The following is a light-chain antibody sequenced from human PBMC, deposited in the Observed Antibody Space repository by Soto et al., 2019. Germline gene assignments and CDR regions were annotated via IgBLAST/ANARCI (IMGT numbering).Light chain of an antibody. J-gene: IGKJ1*01. Sequence: DIQMTQSPSSLSASVGDRVTITCRASQSISSYLNWYQQKPGKAPKLLIYAASSLQSGVPSRFSGSGSGTDFTLTISSLQPEDFATYYCQQSYSTLGGFCQGTKVEIK. CDR2: AAS. CDR1: QSISSY. CDR3: QQSYSTLGG. V-gene: IGKV1-39*01.